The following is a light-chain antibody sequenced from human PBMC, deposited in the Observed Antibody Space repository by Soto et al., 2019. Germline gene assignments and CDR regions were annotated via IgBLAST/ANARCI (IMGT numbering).Light chain of an antibody. CDR1: SSDVAHYNY. J-gene: IGLJ2*01. V-gene: IGLV2-14*01. Sequence: QSVLTQPASVSGSPGQSITISCTGTSSDVAHYNYVSWYQQHPGKAPKLMISDVSNRPSGVSNRFSGSKSGNTASLTISGLQAEDEADYYCCSFTSSTTLVFGGGTQLTVL. CDR3: CSFTSSTTLV. CDR2: DVS.